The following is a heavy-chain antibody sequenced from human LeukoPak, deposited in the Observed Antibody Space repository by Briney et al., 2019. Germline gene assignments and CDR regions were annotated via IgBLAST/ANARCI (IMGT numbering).Heavy chain of an antibody. D-gene: IGHD1-26*01. J-gene: IGHJ4*02. V-gene: IGHV1-69*06. CDR3: ARSGSYEIYYFDY. CDR1: GGTFSSYA. CDR2: IIPIFGTT. Sequence: SVKVSCKASGGTFSSYAISWVRQAPGQGLEWMGGIIPIFGTTNYAQKFQGRVTITADKSTSTAYMELSSLRSEDTAVYYCARSGSYEIYYFDYWGQGTLVTVSS.